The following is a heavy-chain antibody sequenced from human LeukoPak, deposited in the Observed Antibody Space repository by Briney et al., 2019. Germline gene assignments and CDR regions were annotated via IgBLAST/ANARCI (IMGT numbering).Heavy chain of an antibody. Sequence: GGSLRLSCAASGFTFSNYSMNCVRQAPGKGLEWVSYIRSSSSTIYYADSVKGRFTISRDNAKNSLYLQMNSLRAEDTAVHYCVRDPDYGVLYFVWGKGTTVTVSS. CDR1: GFTFSNYS. J-gene: IGHJ6*04. CDR2: IRSSSSTI. V-gene: IGHV3-48*01. CDR3: VRDPDYGVLYFV. D-gene: IGHD4/OR15-4a*01.